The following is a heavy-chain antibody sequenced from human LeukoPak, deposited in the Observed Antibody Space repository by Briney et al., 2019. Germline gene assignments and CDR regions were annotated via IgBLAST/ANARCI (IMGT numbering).Heavy chain of an antibody. Sequence: SVKVSCKASGGTSSSYAISWVRQAPGQGLEWMGGIIPISGTANYAQKFQGRVTITADESTSTAYMELSSLRSEDTAVYYCARHYYDSSGYYYDGAFDIWGQGTMVTVSS. J-gene: IGHJ3*02. CDR3: ARHYYDSSGYYYDGAFDI. CDR2: IIPISGTA. D-gene: IGHD3-22*01. CDR1: GGTSSSYA. V-gene: IGHV1-69*13.